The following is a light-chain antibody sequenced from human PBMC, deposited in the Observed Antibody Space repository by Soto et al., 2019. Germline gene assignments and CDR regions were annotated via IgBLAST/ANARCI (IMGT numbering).Light chain of an antibody. CDR2: DVN. Sequence: QSVLTQPASVSGSPGQSITISCTGTSSDVGAYNYVSWYQQHPGKAPKVMIYDVNNRPSGVSNRFSGSKSGNTASLTISGLQAEYEADYYCSSYTSSSTLVFGGGTKLTVL. J-gene: IGLJ2*01. CDR3: SSYTSSSTLV. CDR1: SSDVGAYNY. V-gene: IGLV2-14*01.